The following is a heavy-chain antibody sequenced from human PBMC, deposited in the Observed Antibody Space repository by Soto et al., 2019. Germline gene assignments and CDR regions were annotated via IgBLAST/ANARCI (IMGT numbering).Heavy chain of an antibody. Sequence: SEALSVTCAVSYGSISGYYLGLILNPPVKGLEWIGYMYNTGGTVYNPSFKSRVTISVDTSKNQFSLKLNSVTAADTAVYYCARDLWGYCGTDCYPLEVWGQGTTVTVSS. D-gene: IGHD2-21*02. J-gene: IGHJ6*02. V-gene: IGHV4-59*01. CDR3: ARDLWGYCGTDCYPLEV. CDR1: YGSISGYY. CDR2: MYNTGGT.